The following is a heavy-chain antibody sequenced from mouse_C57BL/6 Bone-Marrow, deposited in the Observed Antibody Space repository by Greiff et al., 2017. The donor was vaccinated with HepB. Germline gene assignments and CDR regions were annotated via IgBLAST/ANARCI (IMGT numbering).Heavy chain of an antibody. Sequence: DVQLQESGAELVRPGSSVKMSCKTSGYTFTSYGINWVKQRPGQGLEWIGYIYIGNGYTEYNEKFKGKATLTSDTSSSTAYMQLSSLTSEDSAIYFCAVIYYYGSSYAMDYWGQGTSVTVSS. V-gene: IGHV1-58*01. CDR2: IYIGNGYT. J-gene: IGHJ4*01. CDR1: GYTFTSYG. D-gene: IGHD1-1*01. CDR3: AVIYYYGSSYAMDY.